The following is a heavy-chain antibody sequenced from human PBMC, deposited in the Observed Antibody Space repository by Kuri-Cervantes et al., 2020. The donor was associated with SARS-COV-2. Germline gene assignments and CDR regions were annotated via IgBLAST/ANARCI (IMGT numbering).Heavy chain of an antibody. D-gene: IGHD4-11*01. CDR2: VRGKANNYAT. J-gene: IGHJ6*03. CDR1: GFLFSASA. V-gene: IGHV3-73*01. Sequence: GESLKISCEVSGFLFSASAIHWVRQASGKGLEWVGRVRGKANNYATAYAASVKGRFTISRDDSKNTAYLQMNSLKTEDTAVYYCTTLTTVTTALNYYYYYMDVWGKGTTVTVSS. CDR3: TTLTTVTTALNYYYYYMDV.